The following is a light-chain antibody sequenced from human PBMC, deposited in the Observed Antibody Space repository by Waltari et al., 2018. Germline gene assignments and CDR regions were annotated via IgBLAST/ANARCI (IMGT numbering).Light chain of an antibody. V-gene: IGKV1-39*01. CDR2: AAS. CDR3: QQSYSTPLT. CDR1: QIISNY. J-gene: IGKJ4*01. Sequence: DIQMTQSPSSLSASVGDRVTITCRASQIISNYLNWYQRKPGKAPNLLIYAASSLRSGVPSRFSGSGSGTDFTLTISSLQPEDFATYYCQQSYSTPLTFGGGTKVEIK.